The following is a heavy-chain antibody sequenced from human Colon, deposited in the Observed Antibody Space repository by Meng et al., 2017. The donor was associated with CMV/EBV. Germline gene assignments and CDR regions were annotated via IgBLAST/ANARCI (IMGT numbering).Heavy chain of an antibody. CDR2: IGSSGSTI. D-gene: IGHD3-22*01. CDR3: ARDKSARDSSAYDY. J-gene: IGHJ4*02. V-gene: IGHV3-48*03. Sequence: GGSLRLSCAASGFTFSSYEMNWVRQAPGKGLEWVSYIGSSGSTIYYADSVKGRFTISRDNAKNSLYLQIDSLRAEDTAVYYCARDKSARDSSAYDYWGQGTLVTVSS. CDR1: GFTFSSYE.